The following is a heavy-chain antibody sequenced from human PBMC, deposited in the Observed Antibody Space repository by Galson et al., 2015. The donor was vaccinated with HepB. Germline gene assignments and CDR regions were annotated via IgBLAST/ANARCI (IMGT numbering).Heavy chain of an antibody. CDR1: GFTFSSNS. J-gene: IGHJ4*02. V-gene: IGHV3-48*02. CDR2: ISSSSRTI. D-gene: IGHD1-26*01. CDR3: AREMPVGANDYFDY. Sequence: SLRLSCAASGFTFSSNSMNWVRQAPGKGLEWVSYISSSSRTIYYADSVKGRFTISRDNAKSSLYLQMNSLRDEDTAVYYCAREMPVGANDYFDYWGQGTLVTVSS.